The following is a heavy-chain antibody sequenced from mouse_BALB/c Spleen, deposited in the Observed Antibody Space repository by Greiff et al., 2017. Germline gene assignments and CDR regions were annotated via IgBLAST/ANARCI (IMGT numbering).Heavy chain of an antibody. V-gene: IGHV1-7*01. CDR3: ANYYRYGFAY. J-gene: IGHJ3*01. Sequence: LQESGADLAKPGASVKMSCKASGYTFTSYWMHWVKQRPGQGLEWIGYINPSTGYTEYNQKFKDKATLTADKSSSTAYMQLSSLTSEDSAVYYCANYYRYGFAYWGQGTLVTVSA. CDR2: INPSTGYT. CDR1: GYTFTSYW. D-gene: IGHD2-14*01.